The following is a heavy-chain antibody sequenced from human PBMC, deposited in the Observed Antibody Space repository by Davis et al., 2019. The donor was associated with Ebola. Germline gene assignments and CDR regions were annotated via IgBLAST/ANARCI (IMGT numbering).Heavy chain of an antibody. J-gene: IGHJ6*02. V-gene: IGHV3-21*04. CDR2: ITGSSTYI. D-gene: IGHD2-21*02. CDR3: ARSTALYYYGMDV. Sequence: GESLKISCVASGFTFSTYNMNWVRQAPGKGLEWVSSITGSSTYIEYADSVKGRFIISRDNTKNSLYLQMYSLRTEDTALYYCARSTALYYYGMDVWGQGTTVTVSS. CDR1: GFTFSTYN.